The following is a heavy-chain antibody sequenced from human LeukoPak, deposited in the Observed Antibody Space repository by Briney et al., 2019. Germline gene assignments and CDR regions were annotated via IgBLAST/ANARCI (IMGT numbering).Heavy chain of an antibody. Sequence: GGSLRLSCAASGFTCSRCEMNWVRQAPGKGLEWVSYISSSGSTIYYADSVKGRFTISRGNAKNSLYLQMNSLRAEDTAVYYCAELGITMIGGVWGKGTTVTISS. V-gene: IGHV3-48*03. J-gene: IGHJ6*04. CDR3: AELGITMIGGV. CDR1: GFTCSRCE. CDR2: ISSSGSTI. D-gene: IGHD3-10*02.